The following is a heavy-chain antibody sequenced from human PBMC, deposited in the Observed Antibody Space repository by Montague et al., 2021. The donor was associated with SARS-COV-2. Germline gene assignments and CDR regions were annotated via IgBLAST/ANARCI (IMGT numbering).Heavy chain of an antibody. V-gene: IGHV4-34*01. CDR2: INHRGTT. J-gene: IGHJ3*02. D-gene: IGHD3-22*01. Sequence: SETLSLTCAVYGGSFSGSSWTWIRQPPGKGLEWLGEINHRGTTKYNPSAESRVLMSVDTSKNQFALRLTSVTVADTAVYYCANTGGFSEIFADYDNPRDVPGGHRQKDVQPPRRDFDIWGQGKLVTVSS. CDR3: ANTGGFSEIFADYDNPRDVPGGHRQKDVQPPRRDFDI. CDR1: GGSFSGSS.